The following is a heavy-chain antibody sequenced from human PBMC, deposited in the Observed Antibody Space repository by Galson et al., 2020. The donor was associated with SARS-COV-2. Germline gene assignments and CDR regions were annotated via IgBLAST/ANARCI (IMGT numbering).Heavy chain of an antibody. J-gene: IGHJ6*03. Sequence: LSLTCAASGFTFSSYDMHWVRQATGKGLEWVSAIGTAGDTYYPGPVKGRFTISRENAKNSLYLQMNSLRAGDTAVYYCARATYDYVWGSYRHYYYDYMDVWGKGTTVTVS. CDR3: ARATYDYVWGSYRHYYYDYMDV. CDR1: GFTFSSYD. CDR2: IGTAGDT. V-gene: IGHV3-13*01. D-gene: IGHD3-16*02.